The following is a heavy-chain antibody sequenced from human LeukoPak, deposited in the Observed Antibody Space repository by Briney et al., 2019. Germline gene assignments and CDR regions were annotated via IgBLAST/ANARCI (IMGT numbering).Heavy chain of an antibody. CDR2: IYYTGST. V-gene: IGHV4-59*08. CDR3: ARHIATRLASGYNYYMDV. J-gene: IGHJ6*03. Sequence: SETLSLTCTVSGGSIKNYYYCWIRQPPGKGLEYIGYIYYTGSTNYNPSLNSRVTMSLDTSKNQFSLKLSSVTAADTAVYYCARHIATRLASGYNYYMDVWGKGTTVTVSS. CDR1: GGSIKNYY. D-gene: IGHD6-6*01.